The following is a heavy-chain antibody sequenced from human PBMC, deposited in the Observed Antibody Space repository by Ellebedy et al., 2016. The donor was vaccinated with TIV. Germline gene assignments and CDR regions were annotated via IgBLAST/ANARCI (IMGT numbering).Heavy chain of an antibody. D-gene: IGHD6-19*01. CDR2: KRFDGRNE. Sequence: GGSLRLSCVASGFTFSNYGMHWVRQAPGKGLEWVAFKRFDGRNEYNGDSVKGRFFISRDVSKNTLFLQMNRLRAEDTAIYYCTRETNPSPGAVAGTGFDCWGQGALVIVSS. J-gene: IGHJ4*02. CDR3: TRETNPSPGAVAGTGFDC. CDR1: GFTFSNYG. V-gene: IGHV3-30*02.